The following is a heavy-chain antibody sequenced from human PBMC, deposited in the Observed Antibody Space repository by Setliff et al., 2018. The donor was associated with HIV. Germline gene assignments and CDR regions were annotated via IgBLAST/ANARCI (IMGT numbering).Heavy chain of an antibody. D-gene: IGHD2-21*01. Sequence: GESLKISCKGSGDSFTNYWIAWVRQVPGKGLEWMGAIYPDDSDTRYSPSLQGHVTISADKSVNTAYLQWSSLKASDTAMYYCARPLWSQSSDAFSIWGQGTMVTVSS. V-gene: IGHV5-51*01. CDR3: ARPLWSQSSDAFSI. CDR1: GDSFTNYW. J-gene: IGHJ3*02. CDR2: IYPDDSDT.